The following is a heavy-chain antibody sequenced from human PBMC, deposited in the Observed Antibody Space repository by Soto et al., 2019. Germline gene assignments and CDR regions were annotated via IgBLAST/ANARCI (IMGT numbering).Heavy chain of an antibody. CDR1: GFPFSTYA. D-gene: IGHD3-22*01. J-gene: IGHJ3*02. CDR3: AKDRFYYDSSAYYYDAFDI. V-gene: IGHV3-23*01. Sequence: GGSLRLSCAASGFPFSTYAMSWVRQAPGKGLEWVSAISGSGGSTYYADSVKGRFTISRDNSKNTLYLQMSSLRAEDTALYYCAKDRFYYDSSAYYYDAFDIWGQGTMVTVSS. CDR2: ISGSGGST.